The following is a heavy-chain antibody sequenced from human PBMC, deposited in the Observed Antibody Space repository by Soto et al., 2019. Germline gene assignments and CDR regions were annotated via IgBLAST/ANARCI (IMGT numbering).Heavy chain of an antibody. CDR2: IYYSGST. D-gene: IGHD3-3*01. Sequence: SETLSLTCTVSGGSISSGDYYWSWIRQPPGKGLEWIGYIYYSGSTYYNPSLKSRVTISVDTSKNQFSLKLSSVTAADTAVYYCARTIFGVVRNWFAPWGQGSLVTVSS. J-gene: IGHJ5*02. V-gene: IGHV4-30-4*01. CDR1: GGSISSGDYY. CDR3: ARTIFGVVRNWFAP.